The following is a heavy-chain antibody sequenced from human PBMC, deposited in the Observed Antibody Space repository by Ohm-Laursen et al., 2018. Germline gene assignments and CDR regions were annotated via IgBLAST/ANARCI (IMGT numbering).Heavy chain of an antibody. V-gene: IGHV4-61*01. CDR1: GGSISRSSYY. D-gene: IGHD3-22*01. Sequence: SETLSLTCTVSGGSISRSSYYWSWIRQPPGKGLEWIGYIYYSGSTNYNPSLKSRVTISVDTSKNQFSLKLSSVTAADTAVYYCARGDPYYYDSSGYYKYYGMDVWGQGTTVTVSS. CDR3: ARGDPYYYDSSGYYKYYGMDV. CDR2: IYYSGST. J-gene: IGHJ6*02.